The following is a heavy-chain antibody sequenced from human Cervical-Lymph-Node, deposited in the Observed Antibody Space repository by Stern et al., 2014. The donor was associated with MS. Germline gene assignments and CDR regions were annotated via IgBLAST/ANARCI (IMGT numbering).Heavy chain of an antibody. Sequence: MQLVESGAEVKKPGASVRLSCKTSGYTFSSYATHWVRQAPGQSLEWMGWIHGGNGNTKYSRQFQDRVTIDRDTSATTVYMEVRSLRPEDTAVYYCARDPRGGMDVWGQGTTVTVSS. V-gene: IGHV1-3*03. CDR1: GYTFSSYA. CDR3: ARDPRGGMDV. CDR2: IHGGNGNT. J-gene: IGHJ6*02.